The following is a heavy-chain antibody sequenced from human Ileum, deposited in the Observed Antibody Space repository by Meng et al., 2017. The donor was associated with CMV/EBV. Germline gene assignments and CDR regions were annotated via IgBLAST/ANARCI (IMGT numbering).Heavy chain of an antibody. CDR1: EFTFSDYM. D-gene: IGHD3-16*02. J-gene: IGHJ4*02. CDR3: ARDIDALYYFDY. Sequence: EVQLLEVGGGLIQPGGSLGLSCAASEFTFSDYMMSWVRQAPGKGLEWVSGISGSGDRTYYADSVKGRFTISRDNSKNTLYLQMNSLRAEDTAVYYCARDIDALYYFDYWGQGTLVTVSS. CDR2: ISGSGDRT. V-gene: IGHV3-23*01.